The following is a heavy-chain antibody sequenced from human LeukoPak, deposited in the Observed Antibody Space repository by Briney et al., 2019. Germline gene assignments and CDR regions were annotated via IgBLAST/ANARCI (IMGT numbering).Heavy chain of an antibody. V-gene: IGHV4-4*02. CDR2: IYHSGSTNT. CDR1: GGSISSSNW. Sequence: MPSGTLSLTCAGSGGSISSSNWWSWVRQPPGKGLEWIGEIYHSGSTNTNYHPSLKSRLTISVDKSKNQFSLKLSSVTGAETAVYYCARHSPRLVWFGELKIALGPFDPWGQGTLVTVSS. D-gene: IGHD3-10*01. CDR3: ARHSPRLVWFGELKIALGPFDP. J-gene: IGHJ5*02.